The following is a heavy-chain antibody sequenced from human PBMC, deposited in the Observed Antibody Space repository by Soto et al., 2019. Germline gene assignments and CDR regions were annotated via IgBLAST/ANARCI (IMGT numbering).Heavy chain of an antibody. Sequence: QLQLQESGPGLVKPSETLSLTCTVSGGSISSSSYYWGWIRQPPGKGLEWIGSIDYSGSTYYNPSLKSRVTVSVDTSKIQFSLKRSSVTAADTAVYYCARISLRGGWSFDYWGQGTLVTVSS. CDR2: IDYSGST. D-gene: IGHD3-3*02. V-gene: IGHV4-39*01. CDR1: GGSISSSSYY. J-gene: IGHJ4*02. CDR3: ARISLRGGWSFDY.